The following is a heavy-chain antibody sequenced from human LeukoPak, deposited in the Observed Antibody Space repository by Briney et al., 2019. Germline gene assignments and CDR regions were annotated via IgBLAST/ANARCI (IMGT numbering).Heavy chain of an antibody. CDR1: GFTFDDYT. J-gene: IGHJ6*02. D-gene: IGHD3-10*01. V-gene: IGHV3-43*01. CDR2: ISWDGGST. CDR3: AKSGTKWYIIAPAGYYGMDV. Sequence: PGGSLRLSCAASGFTFDDYTMHWVRQAPGKGLEWVSLISWDGGSTYYADSVKGRFTISRDNSKNSLYLQMNSLRTEDTALYYCAKSGTKWYIIAPAGYYGMDVWGQGTTVTVSS.